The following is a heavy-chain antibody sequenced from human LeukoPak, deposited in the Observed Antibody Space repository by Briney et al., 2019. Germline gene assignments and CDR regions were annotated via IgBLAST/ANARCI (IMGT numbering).Heavy chain of an antibody. V-gene: IGHV1-2*02. CDR2: INPNSGGT. CDR1: GYTFTGYY. J-gene: IGHJ4*02. D-gene: IGHD3-22*01. Sequence: ASVKVSCKTSGYTFTGYYMHWVRQAPGQGLEWMGWINPNSGGTNYAQKFQGRVTMTRDTSISTAYMELSRLRSDDTAVYYCARDIYYDSSGYYSPPFDYWGQGTLVTVSS. CDR3: ARDIYYDSSGYYSPPFDY.